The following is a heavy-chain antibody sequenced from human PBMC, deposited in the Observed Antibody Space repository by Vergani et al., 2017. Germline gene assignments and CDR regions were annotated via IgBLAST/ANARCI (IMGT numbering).Heavy chain of an antibody. CDR3: ARDMTIVGSGYMDV. J-gene: IGHJ6*03. D-gene: IGHD3-3*01. Sequence: QVQLQESGPGLVKPSETLSLTCTVSGGSISSYYWSWIRQPAGKGLEWIGRIYTSGSTNYNPSLKSRVTMSVDTSKNQFSLKLSSVTAADTAVYYCARDMTIVGSGYMDVWGKGTTVTVSS. CDR1: GGSISSYY. V-gene: IGHV4-4*07. CDR2: IYTSGST.